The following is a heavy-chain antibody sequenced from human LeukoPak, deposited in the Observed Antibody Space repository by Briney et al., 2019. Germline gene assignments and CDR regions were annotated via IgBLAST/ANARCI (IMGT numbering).Heavy chain of an antibody. Sequence: GVSVRLSCAASGFTFSSYAMGWVRQAPGKRREGGAAISGSGGSTYYADSVKGRFTISRDNSKTTLYLQMNSLRAEDTAVYYCAKDFRSPQLWSLKNFDYWGQGTLVTVSS. V-gene: IGHV3-23*01. CDR3: AKDFRSPQLWSLKNFDY. D-gene: IGHD5-18*01. J-gene: IGHJ4*02. CDR2: ISGSGGST. CDR1: GFTFSSYA.